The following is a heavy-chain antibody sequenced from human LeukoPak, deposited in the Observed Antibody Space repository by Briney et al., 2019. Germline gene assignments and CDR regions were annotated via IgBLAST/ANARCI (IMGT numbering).Heavy chain of an antibody. D-gene: IGHD2-15*01. V-gene: IGHV4-59*01. CDR3: ARGWSGDYVEY. Sequence: SETLSLTCTVPGGSISSYYWSWIRQPPGKGLEWIGYIYYSGSTNYNPSLKSRVTISVDTSKNQFSLKLSSVTAADTAVYYCARGWSGDYVEYWGQGTLVTVSS. CDR1: GGSISSYY. J-gene: IGHJ4*02. CDR2: IYYSGST.